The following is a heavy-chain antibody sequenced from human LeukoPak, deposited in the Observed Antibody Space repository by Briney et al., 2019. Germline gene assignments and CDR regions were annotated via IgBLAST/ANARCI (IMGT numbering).Heavy chain of an antibody. CDR1: GGTFSSYA. CDR2: INPNSGGT. CDR3: ARGSKYSSGWYLH. D-gene: IGHD6-19*01. J-gene: IGHJ4*02. Sequence: GASVKVSCKASGGTFSSYAISWVRQAPGQGLEWMGWINPNSGGTNYAQKFQGRVTMTRDTSISTAYMELSRLRSDVTAVYYCARGSKYSSGWYLHWGQGTLVTVSS. V-gene: IGHV1-2*02.